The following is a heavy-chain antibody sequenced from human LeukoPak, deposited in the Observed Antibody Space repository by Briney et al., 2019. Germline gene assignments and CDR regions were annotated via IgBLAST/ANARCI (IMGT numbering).Heavy chain of an antibody. CDR2: IYYSGST. Sequence: SETLSLTCTVSGGSISSYYWSWIRQPPGKGLEWIGYIYYSGSTNYNPSLKSRVTISVDTSKNQFSLKLSSVTAADTAVYYCARGASIAVAGEGAFDIWGQGPMVTVSS. J-gene: IGHJ3*02. D-gene: IGHD6-19*01. CDR3: ARGASIAVAGEGAFDI. V-gene: IGHV4-59*01. CDR1: GGSISSYY.